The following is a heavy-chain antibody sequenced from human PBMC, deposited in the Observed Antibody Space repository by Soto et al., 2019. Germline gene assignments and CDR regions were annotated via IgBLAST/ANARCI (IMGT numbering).Heavy chain of an antibody. V-gene: IGHV4-30-4*01. CDR1: GGSISSGDYY. D-gene: IGHD4-4*01. CDR2: IYYSGST. J-gene: IGHJ6*02. CDR3: ARDTVRYYYYGMDV. Sequence: NPSETLSLTCTVSGGSISSGDYYWSWIRQPPGKGLEWIGYIYYSGSTYYNPYLKSRVTISVDTSKNQLYLKLSSVTAADTAVYYCARDTVRYYYYGMDVWGQGTTVTVSS.